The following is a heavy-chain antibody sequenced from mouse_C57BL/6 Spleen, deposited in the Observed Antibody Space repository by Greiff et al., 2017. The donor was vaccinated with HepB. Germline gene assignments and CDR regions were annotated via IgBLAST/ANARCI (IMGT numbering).Heavy chain of an antibody. CDR2: INPNNGGT. J-gene: IGHJ4*01. Sequence: VQLQQSGPELVKPGASVKIPCKASGYTFTDYNMDWVKQSHGKSLEWIGDINPNNGGTIYNQKFKGKATLTVDKSSSTAYMQLSSLTSEDSAVYFCARDYDYAYYAMDYWGQGTSVTVSS. CDR1: GYTFTDYN. V-gene: IGHV1-18*01. D-gene: IGHD2-4*01. CDR3: ARDYDYAYYAMDY.